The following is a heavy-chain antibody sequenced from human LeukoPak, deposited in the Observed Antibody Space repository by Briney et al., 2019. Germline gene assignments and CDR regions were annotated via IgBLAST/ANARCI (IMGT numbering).Heavy chain of an antibody. CDR3: AREGYCSGGICSYDN. D-gene: IGHD2-15*01. CDR2: IKQDGSEK. V-gene: IGHV3-7*01. J-gene: IGHJ4*02. CDR1: GFTFSNYW. Sequence: PGGSLRLSCAASGFTFSNYWMNWVRQAPGKGLEWVARIKQDGSEKYYVESVKGRFTISRDNAKKSVYLQMDSLRADDTAVYYCAREGYCSGGICSYDNWGQGTLVTVSS.